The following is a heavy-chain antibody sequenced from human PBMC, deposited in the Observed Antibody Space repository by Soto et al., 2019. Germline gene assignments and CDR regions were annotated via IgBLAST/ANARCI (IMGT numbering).Heavy chain of an antibody. CDR2: ISAYNGNT. J-gene: IGHJ5*02. Sequence: ASVKVSCKASGYTFTSYGISWVRQAPGQGLEWMGWISAYNGNTNYAQKLQGRVTMTTDTSTSTAYMELRSLRSDGTAVYYCARERGLSTIFGVVIRGFDPWGQGTLVTVSS. V-gene: IGHV1-18*01. D-gene: IGHD3-3*01. CDR1: GYTFTSYG. CDR3: ARERGLSTIFGVVIRGFDP.